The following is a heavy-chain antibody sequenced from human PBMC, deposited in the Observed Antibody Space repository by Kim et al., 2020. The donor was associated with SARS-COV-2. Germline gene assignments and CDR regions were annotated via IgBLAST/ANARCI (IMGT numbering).Heavy chain of an antibody. J-gene: IGHJ4*02. CDR1: GYTLTELS. D-gene: IGHD5-12*01. Sequence: ASVKVSCKVSGYTLTELSMHWVRQAPGKGLEWMGGFDPEDGETIYAQKFQGRVTMTEDTSTDTAYMELSSLRSEDTAVYYCATPAPGYSGYDPISFDYWGQGTLVTVSS. V-gene: IGHV1-24*01. CDR2: FDPEDGET. CDR3: ATPAPGYSGYDPISFDY.